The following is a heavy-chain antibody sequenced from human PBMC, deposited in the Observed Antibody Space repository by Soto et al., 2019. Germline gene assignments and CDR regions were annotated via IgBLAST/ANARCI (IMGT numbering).Heavy chain of an antibody. Sequence: EVQLVESGGALVQPGRSLRLSCAASGVTFHDHAMHWVLQVPGKGLEWISGISWNSETTRYAESVKGRFTISRDNAKTSLDLQMNSLRVEDPALYHCAKDTAAAGAFNAFDVWGQGTMVTVSS. CDR1: GVTFHDHA. V-gene: IGHV3-9*01. J-gene: IGHJ3*01. D-gene: IGHD6-13*01. CDR2: ISWNSETT. CDR3: AKDTAAAGAFNAFDV.